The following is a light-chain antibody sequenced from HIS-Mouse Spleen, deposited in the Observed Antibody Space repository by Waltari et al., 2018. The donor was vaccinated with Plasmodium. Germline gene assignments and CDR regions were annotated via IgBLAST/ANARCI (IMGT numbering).Light chain of an antibody. J-gene: IGLJ3*02. CDR3: YSTDSSGNHRV. CDR2: EDS. Sequence: SYELTQPPSVSVSPGQTASITRSGDALPTKYAYGYQQKSGQAPVLVIYEDSKRPSGIPERFSGSSSGTMATLTISGAQVEDEADYYCYSTDSSGNHRVFGGGTKLTVL. V-gene: IGLV3-10*01. CDR1: ALPTKY.